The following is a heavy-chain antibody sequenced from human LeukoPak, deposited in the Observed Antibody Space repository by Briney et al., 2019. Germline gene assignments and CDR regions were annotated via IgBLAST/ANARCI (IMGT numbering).Heavy chain of an antibody. CDR2: INHSGST. CDR3: ARLQVTRTYTAFDI. V-gene: IGHV4-34*01. Sequence: PSETLSLTCAVYGGSFSGYYWSWIRQPPGKGLEWIGEINHSGSTNYNPSLKSRVTISVDTSKNQFSLKLSSVTAADTAVYYCARLQVTRTYTAFDIWGQGIMVTVSS. D-gene: IGHD3-10*01. J-gene: IGHJ3*02. CDR1: GGSFSGYY.